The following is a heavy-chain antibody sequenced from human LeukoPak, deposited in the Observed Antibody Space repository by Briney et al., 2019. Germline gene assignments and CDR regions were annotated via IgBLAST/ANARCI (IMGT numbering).Heavy chain of an antibody. V-gene: IGHV3-23*01. CDR3: AKTDYSTGPCDF. J-gene: IGHJ4*02. CDR1: GFTFSTYA. Sequence: GGSLRLSCAASGFTFSTYAMNWVRQAPGKGLEWVAAISGSGATRFYADSVKGRFTISRDNSKNTLDLQMHSLSAERTLVYFCAKTDYSTGPCDFWGQGTLVTVSS. CDR2: ISGSGATR. D-gene: IGHD4-4*01.